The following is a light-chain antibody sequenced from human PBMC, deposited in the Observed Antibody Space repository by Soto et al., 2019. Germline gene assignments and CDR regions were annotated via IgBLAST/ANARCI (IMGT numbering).Light chain of an antibody. V-gene: IGLV1-40*01. CDR2: GNS. Sequence: QSVLTQPPSVSGAPGQRVTISCTGSSSNIGAGYDVHWYQQLPGTAPKLLIYGNSSRPSGVPDRFSGSKSGTSASLAITGLQAEDEADYYCQSYDSSLSGYVFGTGTKAT. CDR3: QSYDSSLSGYV. CDR1: SSNIGAGYD. J-gene: IGLJ1*01.